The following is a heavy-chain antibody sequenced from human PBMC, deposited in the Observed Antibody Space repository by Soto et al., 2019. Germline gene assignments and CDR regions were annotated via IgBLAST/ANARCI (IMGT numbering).Heavy chain of an antibody. CDR1: GYTFTSYG. V-gene: IGHV1-18*01. Sequence: ASVKVSCKASGYTFTSYGISWVRQAPGQGLEWMGWISAYNANTNYAQKLQGRVTMTTDTSTSTSYMELRSLRSDDTAVYFCARDRLGATGDYWGQGALVTVSS. CDR2: ISAYNANT. D-gene: IGHD1-26*01. J-gene: IGHJ4*02. CDR3: ARDRLGATGDY.